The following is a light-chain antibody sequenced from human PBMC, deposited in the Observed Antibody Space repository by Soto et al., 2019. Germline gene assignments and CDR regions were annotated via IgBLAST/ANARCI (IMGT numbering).Light chain of an antibody. Sequence: ALTQPASVSGSPGQSITISCTGTSSDVGRYNYVSWYQQHPGKAPKLMIYEVSNRPSGVSNRFSGSKSGNTASLTISGLQAEDEADYYCSSYTSSSIDYVFGTGTKVTVL. CDR1: SSDVGRYNY. CDR2: EVS. V-gene: IGLV2-14*01. CDR3: SSYTSSSIDYV. J-gene: IGLJ1*01.